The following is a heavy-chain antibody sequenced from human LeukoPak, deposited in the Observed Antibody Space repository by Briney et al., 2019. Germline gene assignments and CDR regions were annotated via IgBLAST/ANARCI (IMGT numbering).Heavy chain of an antibody. CDR3: ARHLSGVTGYTYGRGIDY. CDR2: IKKDGSEK. CDR1: GFIFSNYG. Sequence: GGSLRLSCAASGFIFSNYGIPWVRQAPGKGLEWVANIKKDGSEKYYVDSVKGRFTISRDNAKTSLYLQMISLRAEDTAVYYCARHLSGVTGYTYGRGIDYWGQGTLVTVSS. D-gene: IGHD5-18*01. J-gene: IGHJ4*02. V-gene: IGHV3-7*01.